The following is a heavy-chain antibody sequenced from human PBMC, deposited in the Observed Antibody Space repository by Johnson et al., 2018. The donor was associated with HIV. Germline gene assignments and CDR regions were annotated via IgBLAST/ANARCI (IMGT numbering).Heavy chain of an antibody. J-gene: IGHJ3*02. D-gene: IGHD6-6*01. Sequence: VHLVASGGSLLYPRGSLQLSSPVSVFSVSSIYMSWVRQAPGTGLEWVSVIYRGGSTFSAHSVKGRFTISRDNSGNTLYLQMDSLRVEDTAVYYCASTRLGAFDIWGQGTMVTVSS. CDR1: VFSVSSIY. V-gene: IGHV3-66*01. CDR3: ASTRLGAFDI. CDR2: IYRGGST.